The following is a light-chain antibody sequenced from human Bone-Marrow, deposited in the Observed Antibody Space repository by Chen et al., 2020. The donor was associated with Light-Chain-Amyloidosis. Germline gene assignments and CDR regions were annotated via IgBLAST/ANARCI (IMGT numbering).Light chain of an antibody. CDR1: SGSMATNY. CDR2: EDA. Sequence: LMLTQPHSVTASAGKAVIISCTRSSGSMATNYLQWYQQRPGSSPTTVIYEDAQRPSGVPDRFSGSIDRSSNSASLTSSGLKTEDEADYYCQSYQGSSQGVFGGGTKLTVL. J-gene: IGLJ3*02. CDR3: QSYQGSSQGV. V-gene: IGLV6-57*01.